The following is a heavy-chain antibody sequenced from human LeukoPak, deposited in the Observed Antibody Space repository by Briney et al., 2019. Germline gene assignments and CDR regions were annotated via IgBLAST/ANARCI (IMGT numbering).Heavy chain of an antibody. J-gene: IGHJ6*03. CDR1: GFSFDDLG. D-gene: IGHD6-6*01. CDR2: INWNGAST. V-gene: IGHV3-20*04. CDR3: ARAVCPTIKFCDSSYFMDV. Sequence: RGSLRLSCAASGFSFDDLGMTWVRQVPGKGLWWVAGINWNGASTGYADSVRGRFTISRDNANTSLYLKMNSLRAEDTALYYCARAVCPTIKFCDSSYFMDVWGKGTTVNVS.